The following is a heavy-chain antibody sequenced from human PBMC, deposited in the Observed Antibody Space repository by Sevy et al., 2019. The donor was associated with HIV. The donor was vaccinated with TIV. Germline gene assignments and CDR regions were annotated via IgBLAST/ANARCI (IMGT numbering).Heavy chain of an antibody. V-gene: IGHV1-18*01. D-gene: IGHD2-8*01. Sequence: GESLKISCKASGYTFTSYGISWVRQAPGQGLEWMGWISAYNGNTNDAQKLQGRVTMTTDTSTSTAYMELRSLRSDDTAVYYCARGDIVLMVYPNWFDPWGQGTLVTVSS. CDR1: GYTFTSYG. J-gene: IGHJ5*02. CDR3: ARGDIVLMVYPNWFDP. CDR2: ISAYNGNT.